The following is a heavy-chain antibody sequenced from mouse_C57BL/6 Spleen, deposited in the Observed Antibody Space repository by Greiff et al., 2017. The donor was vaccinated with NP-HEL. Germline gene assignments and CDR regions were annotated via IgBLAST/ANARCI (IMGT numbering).Heavy chain of an antibody. CDR1: GYTFTSYW. J-gene: IGHJ2*01. V-gene: IGHV1-55*01. CDR2: IYPGSGST. Sequence: VQLQQPGAELVKPGASVKMSCKASGYTFTSYWITWVKQRPGQGLEWIGDIYPGSGSTNYNAKFKSKATLTVDTSSSTAYMQLSSLTSEDSAVYYCARTFYYYGSRDYWGQGTTLTVSS. D-gene: IGHD1-1*01. CDR3: ARTFYYYGSRDY.